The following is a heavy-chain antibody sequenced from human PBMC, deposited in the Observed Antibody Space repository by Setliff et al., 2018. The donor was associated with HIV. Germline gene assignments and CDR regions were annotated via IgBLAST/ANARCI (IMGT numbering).Heavy chain of an antibody. CDR1: GGTLNSYA. D-gene: IGHD4-17*01. J-gene: IGHJ2*01. CDR3: ATGPTMVTSKGFWFFDL. V-gene: IGHV1-69*13. Sequence: SVKVSCKTSGGTLNSYAISWVRQAPGQGLEWMGGIIPIFGTANYAQKFQGRVTITADESTSTAYMELTGLRSEDTAVYYCATGPTMVTSKGFWFFDLWGRGTLVTSPQ. CDR2: IIPIFGTA.